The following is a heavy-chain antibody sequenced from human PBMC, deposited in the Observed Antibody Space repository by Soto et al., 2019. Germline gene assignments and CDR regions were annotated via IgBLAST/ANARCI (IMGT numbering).Heavy chain of an antibody. CDR3: ARGDYGDPMDAFDI. CDR1: GYTFTSYA. CDR2: INAGNGNT. D-gene: IGHD4-17*01. J-gene: IGHJ3*02. V-gene: IGHV1-3*01. Sequence: QVQLVQSGAEVKKPGASVKVSCKASGYTFTSYAMHWVRQAPGQRLEWMGWINAGNGNTKYSQKFQGRVTITRDTSASTAYMEPSSLRSEDTAVYYCARGDYGDPMDAFDIWGQGTMVTVSS.